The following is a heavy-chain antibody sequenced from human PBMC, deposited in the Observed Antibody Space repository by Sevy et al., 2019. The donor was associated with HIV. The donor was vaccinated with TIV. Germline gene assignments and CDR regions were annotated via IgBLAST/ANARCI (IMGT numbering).Heavy chain of an antibody. V-gene: IGHV3-23*01. Sequence: GGSLRLSCAASGFTFSSYAMSWVRQAPGKGLEWVSAISGSGGSTYYADSVNGRFTISRDNSKNTLYLQMNSLRAEDTAVYYCAKGAGGYSSSWYTHSWFDPWGQGTLVTVSS. CDR2: ISGSGGST. CDR1: GFTFSSYA. D-gene: IGHD6-13*01. J-gene: IGHJ5*02. CDR3: AKGAGGYSSSWYTHSWFDP.